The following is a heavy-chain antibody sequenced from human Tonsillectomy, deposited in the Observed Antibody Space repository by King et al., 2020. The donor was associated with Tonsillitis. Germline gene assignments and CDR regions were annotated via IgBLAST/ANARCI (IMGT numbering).Heavy chain of an antibody. D-gene: IGHD5-24*01. CDR1: GFTFSSYG. CDR2: IWYDGSNK. Sequence: VQLVESGGGVVQPGRSLRLSCAASGFTFSSYGMHWVRQAPGKGLEWVAVIWYDGSNKYYADSVKGRFTISRDNSKNTLYLQMNSLRAEDTAVYYCARGDGFFDIWGQGTMVTVSS. CDR3: ARGDGFFDI. V-gene: IGHV3-33*08. J-gene: IGHJ3*02.